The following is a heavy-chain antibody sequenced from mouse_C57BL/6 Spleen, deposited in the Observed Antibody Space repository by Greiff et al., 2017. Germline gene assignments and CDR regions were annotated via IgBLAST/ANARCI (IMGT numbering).Heavy chain of an antibody. CDR2: IDPSDSYT. D-gene: IGHD1-1*01. J-gene: IGHJ1*03. CDR1: GYTFTSYW. Sequence: QVQLQQPGAELVKPGASVKLSCKASGYTFTSYWMQWVKQRPGQGLEWIGEIDPSDSYTNYNQKFKGKATLTVDTSSSTAYMQLSSLTSEDSAVYYWASRIYYYGSSHWDFDVWGTGTTGTVSS. CDR3: ASRIYYYGSSHWDFDV. V-gene: IGHV1-50*01.